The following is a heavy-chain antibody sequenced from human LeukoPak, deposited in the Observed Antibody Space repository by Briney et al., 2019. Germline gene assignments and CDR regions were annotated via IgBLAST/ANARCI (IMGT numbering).Heavy chain of an antibody. V-gene: IGHV1-69*05. CDR3: ASNRDFWSGYKNDY. CDR1: GGTFSSYA. J-gene: IGHJ4*02. Sequence: SVKVSCKASGGTFSSYAISWVRQAPGQGLERMGGIIPIFGTANYAQKFQGRVTITTDESTSTAYMELSSLRSEDTAVYYCASNRDFWSGYKNDYWGQGTLVTASS. CDR2: IIPIFGTA. D-gene: IGHD3-3*01.